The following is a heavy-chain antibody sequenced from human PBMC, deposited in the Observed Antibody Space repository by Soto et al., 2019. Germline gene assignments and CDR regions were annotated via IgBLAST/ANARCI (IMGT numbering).Heavy chain of an antibody. CDR2: IYFTGNT. CDR3: AGQTFTIAAASYGRSNWFDP. Sequence: SETLSLTCSASGGSITSSCHFWGWVRQPPGKGLEWIGTIYFTGNTYYTPSLKSRLTMSIDTSKNEFSLRLNSVTAADTAVYYCAGQTFTIAAASYGRSNWFDPWGPGTLVTVSS. J-gene: IGHJ5*02. CDR1: GGSITSSCHF. D-gene: IGHD6-25*01. V-gene: IGHV4-39*01.